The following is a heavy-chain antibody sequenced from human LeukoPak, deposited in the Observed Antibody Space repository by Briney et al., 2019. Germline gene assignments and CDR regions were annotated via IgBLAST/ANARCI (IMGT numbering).Heavy chain of an antibody. CDR2: IYSGGST. Sequence: PGGSLRLSCAASGFTVSSSYMSWVRQAPGKGLEWVSVIYSGGSTYYADSVKGRFTISRDNSKNTLYLQMNSLRAEDTAVYYCARDSDSSGYYSYWGQGTLVTVSS. D-gene: IGHD3-22*01. CDR1: GFTVSSSY. V-gene: IGHV3-53*01. CDR3: ARDSDSSGYYSY. J-gene: IGHJ4*02.